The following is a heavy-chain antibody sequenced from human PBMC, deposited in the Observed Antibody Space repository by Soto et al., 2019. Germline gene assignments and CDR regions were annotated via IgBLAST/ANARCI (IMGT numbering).Heavy chain of an antibody. Sequence: GGSLRLSCAASGVTCSSYAMSWVRQAPGKGLEWVSAISGSGGSTYYADSVKGRFTISRDNSKNTLYLQMNSLRAEDTAVYYCAKDGKSSSWYLNYFDYWGQGTLVTVSS. V-gene: IGHV3-23*01. D-gene: IGHD6-13*01. CDR3: AKDGKSSSWYLNYFDY. CDR1: GVTCSSYA. J-gene: IGHJ4*02. CDR2: ISGSGGST.